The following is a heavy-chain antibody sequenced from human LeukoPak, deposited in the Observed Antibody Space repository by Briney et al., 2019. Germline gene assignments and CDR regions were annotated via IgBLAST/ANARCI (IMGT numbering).Heavy chain of an antibody. Sequence: SETLSLTCTVSGYSISTPYYWVWIRQFPGKGLEWIGSVYHSGNTYYNPSLKGRVTMSLDTSKNQFSLKLRSVTAADTAVYYCAREFWSGFRYYYFDYWGQGALVTVSS. J-gene: IGHJ4*02. CDR1: GYSISTPYY. CDR3: AREFWSGFRYYYFDY. V-gene: IGHV4-38-2*02. CDR2: VYHSGNT. D-gene: IGHD3-3*01.